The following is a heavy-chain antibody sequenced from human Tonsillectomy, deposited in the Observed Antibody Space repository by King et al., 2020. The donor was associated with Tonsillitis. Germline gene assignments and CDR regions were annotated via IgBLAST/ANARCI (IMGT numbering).Heavy chain of an antibody. CDR2: IVTPGDT. CDR3: AREGYSSSLGY. V-gene: IGHV3-13*04. D-gene: IGHD6-19*01. CDR1: GFTFSSYD. Sequence: VQLVESGGGLVQPGGSRRLSWAASGFTFSSYDMHGVRQAQGKGLEWVSAIVTPGDTYYPAPVKGRFTISKENAKNSLYLQMNSLRAGDTAVYYCAREGYSSSLGYWGQGTLVTVSS. J-gene: IGHJ4*02.